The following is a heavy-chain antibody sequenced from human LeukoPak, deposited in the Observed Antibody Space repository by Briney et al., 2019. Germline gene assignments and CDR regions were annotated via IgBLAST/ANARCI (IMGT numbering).Heavy chain of an antibody. V-gene: IGHV3-21*01. D-gene: IGHD2-2*02. CDR2: ISSSSSYI. CDR1: GFTFSSDS. J-gene: IGHJ4*02. CDR3: ARELRYCSSTSCYSYFDY. Sequence: GGSLRLSCAASGFTFSSDSMNWVCQAPGKGLEWVSSISSSSSYIYYADSVKGRFTISRDNAKNSLYLQMNSLRAEDTAVYYCARELRYCSSTSCYSYFDYWGQGTLVTVSS.